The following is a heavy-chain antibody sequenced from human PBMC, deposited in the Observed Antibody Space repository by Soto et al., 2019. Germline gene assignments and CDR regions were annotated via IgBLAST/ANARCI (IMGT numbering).Heavy chain of an antibody. CDR1: GFNFSSYS. D-gene: IGHD3-9*01. J-gene: IGHJ4*02. V-gene: IGHV3-48*04. CDR2: IFVDSTTI. CDR3: ARDRDWAFDY. Sequence: PGGSLRLSCVASGFNFSSYSLVWVRQAPGKGLEWVSYIFVDSTTIYYADSVKGRFTVSRDNAQNSLFLVINSLRAEDTAVYYCARDRDWAFDYWGQGTLVTVSS.